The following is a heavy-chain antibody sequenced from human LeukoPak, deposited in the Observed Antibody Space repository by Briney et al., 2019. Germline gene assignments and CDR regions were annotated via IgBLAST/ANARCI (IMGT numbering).Heavy chain of an antibody. J-gene: IGHJ4*02. CDR3: ARDRPMYYYDTSGYYYVHPFDY. V-gene: IGHV1-18*01. CDR1: GYTFTSYG. CDR2: ISAYNGDT. Sequence: ASVKVSCKASGYTFTSYGISWVRQAPGQGLEWVGWISAYNGDTNSAQKLQGRVTMTTDTSTSTAYMDLRSLRPDDTAVYYCARDRPMYYYDTSGYYYVHPFDYWGQGTLVTVSS. D-gene: IGHD3-22*01.